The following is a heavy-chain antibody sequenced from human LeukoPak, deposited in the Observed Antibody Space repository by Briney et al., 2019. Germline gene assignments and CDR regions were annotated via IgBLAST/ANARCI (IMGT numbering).Heavy chain of an antibody. D-gene: IGHD6-19*01. CDR2: IYYSGST. CDR3: ARHEREWLVDC. V-gene: IGHV4-59*08. J-gene: IGHJ4*02. Sequence: PSETLSLTCTVSGGSISSYYWSWIRQPPGKGLEWIGYIYYSGSTNYNPSLKSRVTISVDTSKNQFSLKLSSVTAADTAVYYCARHEREWLVDCWGQGTLVTVSS. CDR1: GGSISSYY.